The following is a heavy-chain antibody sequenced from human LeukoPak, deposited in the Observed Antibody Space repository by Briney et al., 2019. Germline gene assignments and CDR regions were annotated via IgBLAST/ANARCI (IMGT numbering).Heavy chain of an antibody. J-gene: IGHJ4*02. CDR3: ARDPSSSWTYYCDY. CDR1: GYTLTGYY. D-gene: IGHD6-13*01. V-gene: IGHV1-2*06. CDR2: INPNSGGT. Sequence: ASVKVSCKSSGYTLTGYYMHWVRQAPGQRLESMGRINPNSGGTNYAQKFQGRVTMTRDTSISTTYMELSRRRSDDTAVYYCARDPSSSWTYYCDYWGQGTLVTVSS.